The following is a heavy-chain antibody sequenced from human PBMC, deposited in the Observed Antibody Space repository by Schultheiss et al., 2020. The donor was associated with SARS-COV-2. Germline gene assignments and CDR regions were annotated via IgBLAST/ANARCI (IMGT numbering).Heavy chain of an antibody. V-gene: IGHV1-18*01. Sequence: ASVKDSCEASGYIFTSYGISWVRQAPGQGLEWMGWISPYNGNTNYAQKLQGRVTMTTDTSTSTAYMELRSLRSEDTAVYYCATLQLWLNWGQGTLVTVSS. D-gene: IGHD5-18*01. CDR3: ATLQLWLN. J-gene: IGHJ4*02. CDR2: ISPYNGNT. CDR1: GYIFTSYG.